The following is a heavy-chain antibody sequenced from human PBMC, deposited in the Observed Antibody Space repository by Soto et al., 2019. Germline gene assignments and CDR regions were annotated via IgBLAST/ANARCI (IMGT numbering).Heavy chain of an antibody. Sequence: PSETLSLTCTVSGGSISSYYWSWIRQPPGKGLEWIGYIYYSGSTNYNPSPKSRVTISVDTSKNQFSLKLSSVTAADTAVYYCARVVVVEWLPHYYYYIEFWCKGTTVTV. CDR2: IYYSGST. D-gene: IGHD3-3*01. CDR1: GGSISSYY. CDR3: ARVVVVEWLPHYYYYIEF. J-gene: IGHJ6*03. V-gene: IGHV4-59*01.